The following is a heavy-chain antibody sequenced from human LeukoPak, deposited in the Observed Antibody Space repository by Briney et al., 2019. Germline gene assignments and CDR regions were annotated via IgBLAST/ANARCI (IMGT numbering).Heavy chain of an antibody. D-gene: IGHD3-16*01. V-gene: IGHV3-30*04. CDR1: GFTFNYYA. CDR2: ISYDGSNK. CDR3: ARGNGDLVTFGGGVGIYYFDY. J-gene: IGHJ4*02. Sequence: GGSLRLSCAASGFTFNYYAMHWVRQAPGKGLEWVAIISYDGSNKYYADSVKGRFTISRDNSKNTLYLQMNSLRTEDTAVYYCARGNGDLVTFGGGVGIYYFDYWGQGTLVTVSS.